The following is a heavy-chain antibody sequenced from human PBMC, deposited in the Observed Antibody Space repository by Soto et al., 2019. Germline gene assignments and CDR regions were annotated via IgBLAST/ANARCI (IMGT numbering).Heavy chain of an antibody. CDR3: ARGCLGYCSSTSCYTADFWFDP. CDR1: GGSISSGGYY. J-gene: IGHJ5*02. CDR2: IYYSGST. Sequence: TLSLTCTVSGGSISSGGYYWSWIRQHPGKGLEWIGYIYYSGSTYYNPSLKSRVTISVDTSKNQFSLKLSSVTAADTAVYYCARGCLGYCSSTSCYTADFWFDPWGQGTLVTVSS. D-gene: IGHD2-2*02. V-gene: IGHV4-31*03.